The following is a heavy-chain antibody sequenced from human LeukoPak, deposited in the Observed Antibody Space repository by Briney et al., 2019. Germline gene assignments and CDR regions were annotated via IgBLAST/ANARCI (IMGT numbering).Heavy chain of an antibody. V-gene: IGHV4-34*01. CDR2: INHSGST. J-gene: IGHJ4*02. CDR1: GGSFSGYY. Sequence: PSETLSLTCAVYGGSFSGYYWSWIRQPPGKGLEWIGEINHSGSTNYNPSLKSRVTISVDTSKNQFSLKLSSVTAADTAVYYCASFIVGATHGGSFDYWGQGTLVTVSS. D-gene: IGHD1-26*01. CDR3: ASFIVGATHGGSFDY.